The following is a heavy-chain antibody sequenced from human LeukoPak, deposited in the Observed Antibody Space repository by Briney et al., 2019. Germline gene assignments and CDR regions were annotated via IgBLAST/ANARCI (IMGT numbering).Heavy chain of an antibody. Sequence: ASVKVSCKVSGYTLTELSMHWVRQAPGKGLEWMGGFDPEDGETIYAQKFQGRVTMTEDTSTDTAYMELSSLRSDDTAVYYCARVGPIYDILTGSTLKDYYYYYMDVWGKGTTVTVSS. D-gene: IGHD3-9*01. CDR3: ARVGPIYDILTGSTLKDYYYYYMDV. CDR1: GYTLTELS. J-gene: IGHJ6*03. CDR2: FDPEDGET. V-gene: IGHV1-24*01.